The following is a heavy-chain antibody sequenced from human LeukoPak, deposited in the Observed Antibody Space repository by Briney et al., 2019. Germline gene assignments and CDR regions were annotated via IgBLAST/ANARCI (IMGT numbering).Heavy chain of an antibody. J-gene: IGHJ4*02. D-gene: IGHD6-6*01. V-gene: IGHV3-21*01. CDR1: GFTFSSYA. CDR3: ARLYSSSSCLRASYY. Sequence: PGGSLIPLCAASGFTFSSYAINWVPQAPGKGLEWVSSITSSSSYIYYADSVEGRFTISRDNAKNSLYLQMNSLRAEDTAVYYCARLYSSSSCLRASYYWGERTLVLVSS. CDR2: ITSSSSYI.